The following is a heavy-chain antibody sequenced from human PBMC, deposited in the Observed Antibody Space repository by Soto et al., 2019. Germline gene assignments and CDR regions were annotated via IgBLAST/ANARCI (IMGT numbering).Heavy chain of an antibody. Sequence: GASVKVSCKASGGTFSSYAISWVRQAPGQGLEWMGGIIPIFGTANYAQKLQGRVTITADESTSTAYMELSSLRSEDTAVYYCAIAYCGGDCYSRHYYYYYGMDVWGQGTTVTVSS. J-gene: IGHJ6*02. V-gene: IGHV1-69*13. CDR1: GGTFSSYA. CDR2: IIPIFGTA. D-gene: IGHD2-21*02. CDR3: AIAYCGGDCYSRHYYYYYGMDV.